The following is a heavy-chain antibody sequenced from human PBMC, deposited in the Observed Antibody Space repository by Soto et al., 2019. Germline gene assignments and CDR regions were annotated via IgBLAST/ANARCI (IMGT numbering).Heavy chain of an antibody. V-gene: IGHV4-59*12. D-gene: IGHD2-8*02. CDR1: GGSISSYY. J-gene: IGHJ4*02. CDR3: ERDKITGLFDY. CDR2: IYYSGST. Sequence: PSETLSLTCTVSGGSISSYYWSWIRQPPGKGLEWIGYIYYSGSTNYNPSLKSRVTISVDTSKNQFSLKLTSVTAADTAVYYCERDKITGLFDYWGQRTLVTVSS.